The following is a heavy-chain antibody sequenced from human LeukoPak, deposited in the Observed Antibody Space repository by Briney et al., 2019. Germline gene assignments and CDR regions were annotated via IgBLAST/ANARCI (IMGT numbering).Heavy chain of an antibody. V-gene: IGHV4-39*07. D-gene: IGHD6-19*01. J-gene: IGHJ6*03. CDR1: GGSISSSSYY. Sequence: SETLSLTCTVSGGSISSSSYYWGWIRQPPGKGLEWIGSIYYSGSTYYNPSLKSRVTISVDTSKNQFSLKLSSVTAADTAVYYCARGLFNSGWYPLYYYYYYMDVWGKGTTVTISS. CDR3: ARGLFNSGWYPLYYYYYYMDV. CDR2: IYYSGST.